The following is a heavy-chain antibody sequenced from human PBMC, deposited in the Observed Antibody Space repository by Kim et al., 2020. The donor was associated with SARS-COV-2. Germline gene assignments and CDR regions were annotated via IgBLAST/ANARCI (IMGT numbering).Heavy chain of an antibody. Sequence: SETLSLTCTVSGGSISSSSYYWGWIRQPQGKGLEWIGSIYYSGSTYYNPSLKSRVTISVDTSKNQFSLKLISVTDADTAVYYCARQRKARSYYTQSFDYWGQGTLVTVSS. CDR3: ARQRKARSYYTQSFDY. V-gene: IGHV4-39*01. D-gene: IGHD1-26*01. CDR2: IYYSGST. CDR1: GGSISSSSYY. J-gene: IGHJ4*02.